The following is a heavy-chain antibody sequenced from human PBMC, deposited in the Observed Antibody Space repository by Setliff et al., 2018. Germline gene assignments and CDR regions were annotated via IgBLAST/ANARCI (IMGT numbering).Heavy chain of an antibody. CDR2: MYHSGSV. J-gene: IGHJ3*02. D-gene: IGHD5-18*01. Sequence: SETLSLTCTVSGYSISSGYYWGWIRQPPGKGLEWIGNMYHSGSVYYNPSLKSRVTISVDTSKNQFSLKLSSVTAADTAVYYCAGGGQDTAMVTTGAFDIWGQGTMVTVSS. V-gene: IGHV4-38-2*02. CDR3: AGGGQDTAMVTTGAFDI. CDR1: GYSISSGYY.